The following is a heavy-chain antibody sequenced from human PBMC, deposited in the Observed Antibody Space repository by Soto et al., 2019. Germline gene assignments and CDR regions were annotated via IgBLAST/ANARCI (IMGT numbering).Heavy chain of an antibody. V-gene: IGHV3-23*01. CDR3: AKGMASLHNYYCMDG. D-gene: IGHD3-10*01. CDR2: ISGSSGSI. Sequence: PGGSLRLSCAASGFTFSSYAMSWVRQAPGKGLEWVSGISGSSGSINYADSVKGRFTISRDNSKDTVYLQMNSLRGEDTALYYCAKGMASLHNYYCMDGWGQGTTVTVSS. J-gene: IGHJ6*02. CDR1: GFTFSSYA.